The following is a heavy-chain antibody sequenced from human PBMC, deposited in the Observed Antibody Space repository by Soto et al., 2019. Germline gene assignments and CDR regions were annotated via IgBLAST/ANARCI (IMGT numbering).Heavy chain of an antibody. CDR2: IYSSGST. V-gene: IGHV4-4*07. CDR1: GGSISGYY. Sequence: ETLSLTCTVSGGSISGYYWSWIRQPAGKGLEWIGRIYSSGSTNQNPSLRSRLTMSVDTSKNHFSLKLTSVTAADTAMYYCARDRGCAANGLCHYFDYWGQGSLVTVSS. CDR3: ARDRGCAANGLCHYFDY. J-gene: IGHJ4*02. D-gene: IGHD2-8*01.